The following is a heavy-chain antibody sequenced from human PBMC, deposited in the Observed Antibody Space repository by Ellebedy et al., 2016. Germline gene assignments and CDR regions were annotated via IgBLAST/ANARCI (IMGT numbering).Heavy chain of an antibody. D-gene: IGHD2-21*01. J-gene: IGHJ4*02. CDR1: GGSITSDY. CDR3: ARGLTPHFDS. Sequence: SETLSLTCTVSGGSITSDYWSWIRQPAGKGLEWIGRVDSSGNTNYNPSLKNRVTMSLGTSNNQFSLKLTSVTAADTGVYYCARGLTPHFDSWGQGTLVTVSS. CDR2: VDSSGNT. V-gene: IGHV4-4*07.